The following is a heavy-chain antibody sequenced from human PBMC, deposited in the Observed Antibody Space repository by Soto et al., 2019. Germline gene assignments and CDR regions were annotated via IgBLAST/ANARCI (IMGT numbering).Heavy chain of an antibody. CDR2: IYYSGST. CDR1: GGSISSSSYY. V-gene: IGHV4-39*01. J-gene: IGHJ6*02. Sequence: SETLSLTCTVSGGSISSSSYYWGWIRQPPGKGLEWIGSIYYSGSTYYNPSLKSRVTISVDTSKNQFSLKLSSVTAADTAVYYCARRYYGSGSYYPLPYYYYYGMDVWGQGTTVTVSS. D-gene: IGHD3-10*01. CDR3: ARRYYGSGSYYPLPYYYYYGMDV.